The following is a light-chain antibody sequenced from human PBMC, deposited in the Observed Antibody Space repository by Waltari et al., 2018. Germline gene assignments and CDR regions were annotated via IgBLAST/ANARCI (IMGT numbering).Light chain of an antibody. Sequence: QSVLTQPPSVSVAPGQSLTISCTGTRSNTGAGYDVHWYQQFPGTAPKLLIYSNNNRPSGVPGRFSASKSGTSASLAITGLQAEDEADYYCQSYDKLLSGSLFGGGTKLTV. CDR1: RSNTGAGYD. CDR2: SNN. J-gene: IGLJ3*02. CDR3: QSYDKLLSGSL. V-gene: IGLV1-40*01.